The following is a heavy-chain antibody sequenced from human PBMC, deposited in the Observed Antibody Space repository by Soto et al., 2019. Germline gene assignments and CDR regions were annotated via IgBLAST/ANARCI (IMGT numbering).Heavy chain of an antibody. CDR2: ISSNGGST. V-gene: IGHV3-64D*08. Sequence: GSLRLSCSASGFTFSSYAMHWVRQAPGKGLENVTAISSNGGSTYYADSVKGRFTISRNNSKNTLYFQMSSLRSEDTSVYYCLKFCLEDRRYYYDSSGSTFDYWSQGTLVTVSS. D-gene: IGHD3-22*01. CDR1: GFTFSSYA. J-gene: IGHJ4*02. CDR3: LKFCLEDRRYYYDSSGSTFDY.